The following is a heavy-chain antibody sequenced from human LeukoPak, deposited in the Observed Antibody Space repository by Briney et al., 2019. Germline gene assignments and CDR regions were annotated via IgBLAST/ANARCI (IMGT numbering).Heavy chain of an antibody. V-gene: IGHV4-59*01. D-gene: IGHD6-19*01. J-gene: IGHJ5*02. CDR2: IYYSGST. CDR1: GGSISSYY. CDR3: ARSYSSGWYTVFDP. Sequence: SEALSLTCTVSGGSISSYYWSWIRQPPGKGLEWIGYIYYSGSTNYNPSLKSRVTISVDTSKNQFSLKLSSVTAADTAVYYCARSYSSGWYTVFDPWGQGTLVTVSS.